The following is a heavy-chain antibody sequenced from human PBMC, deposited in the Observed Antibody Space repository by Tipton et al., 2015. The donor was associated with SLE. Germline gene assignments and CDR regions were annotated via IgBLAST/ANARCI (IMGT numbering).Heavy chain of an antibody. V-gene: IGHV4-59*01. CDR2: VHKSGTT. J-gene: IGHJ4*02. CDR3: ARGTTVPDY. D-gene: IGHD4-17*01. Sequence: TLSLTCTVSGGSISSYYWTWIRQPPGKGLEWIGDVHKSGTTNYNPSLKSRVTISLGTSTNQFSLKLSSVTAADTAVYYCARGTTVPDYWGQGTLVTVSS. CDR1: GGSISSYY.